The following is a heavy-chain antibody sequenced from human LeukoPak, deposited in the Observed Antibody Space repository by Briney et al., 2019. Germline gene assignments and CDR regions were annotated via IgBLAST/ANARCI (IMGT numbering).Heavy chain of an antibody. D-gene: IGHD2-2*01. CDR1: GFTFSSYA. V-gene: IGHV3-23*01. J-gene: IGHJ6*02. Sequence: GGSLRLSCAASGFTFSSYAMSWVRQAPGTGLEWVSAISGSGGSTYYADSVKGRFTISRDNSKNTLYLQMNSLRAEDTAVYYCAKAAYCSSTSCSDEYYYYYYGMDVWGQGTTVTVSS. CDR3: AKAAYCSSTSCSDEYYYYYYGMDV. CDR2: ISGSGGST.